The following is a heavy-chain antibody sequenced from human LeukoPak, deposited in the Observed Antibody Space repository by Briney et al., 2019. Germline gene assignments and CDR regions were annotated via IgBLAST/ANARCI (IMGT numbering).Heavy chain of an antibody. Sequence: GGSLRLSCAASGFIVSNNFMSWVRQAPGKGLEWVSVMYRGGSRDYADSVKGRFTISRDNSKNTLYLQMDSLRVEDTAIYYCARGGVYNSPFDSWGRGTLVTVSS. D-gene: IGHD1-1*01. J-gene: IGHJ4*02. CDR1: GFIVSNNF. CDR2: MYRGGSR. CDR3: ARGGVYNSPFDS. V-gene: IGHV3-53*01.